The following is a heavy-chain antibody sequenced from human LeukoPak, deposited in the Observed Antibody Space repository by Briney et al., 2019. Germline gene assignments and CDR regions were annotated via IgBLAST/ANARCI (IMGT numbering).Heavy chain of an antibody. V-gene: IGHV4-59*01. CDR2: VYYSGST. Sequence: SETLSLTCTVSGGSFEHFFWSWIRQPPGKGLEWIGYVYYSGSTDYNPSLKSRLTISADTSENQFSLKLSSVTAADTAVYYCASHRRSHGSEYWGQGTLVTVSS. CDR1: GGSFEHFF. D-gene: IGHD3-10*01. J-gene: IGHJ4*02. CDR3: ASHRRSHGSEY.